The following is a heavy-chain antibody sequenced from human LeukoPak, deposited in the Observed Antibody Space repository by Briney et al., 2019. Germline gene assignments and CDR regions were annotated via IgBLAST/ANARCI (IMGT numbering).Heavy chain of an antibody. V-gene: IGHV4-34*01. CDR1: GFTFDDYG. CDR2: INHSGST. Sequence: GSLRLSCAASGFTFDDYGMSWVRQAPGKGLEWIGEINHSGSTNYNPSLKSRVTISVDTSKNQFSLKLSSVTAADTAVYYCARGRYYGSGSYYNFPAFPYYYYMDIWGKGTTVTVSS. CDR3: ARGRYYGSGSYYNFPAFPYYYYMDI. D-gene: IGHD3-10*01. J-gene: IGHJ6*03.